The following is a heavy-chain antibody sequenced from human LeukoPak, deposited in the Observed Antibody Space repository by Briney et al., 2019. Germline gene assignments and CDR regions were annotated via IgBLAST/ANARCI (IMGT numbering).Heavy chain of an antibody. Sequence: PTGGSLRLSCAASGFTFSSYAMRWVRQAPGKGLEWVAVISYDGSNKYYADSVKGRFTISRDNSKNTLYLQMNSLRAEDTAVYYCARRPSLDYWGQGTLVTVSS. V-gene: IGHV3-30-3*01. CDR3: ARRPSLDY. CDR2: ISYDGSNK. CDR1: GFTFSSYA. J-gene: IGHJ4*02.